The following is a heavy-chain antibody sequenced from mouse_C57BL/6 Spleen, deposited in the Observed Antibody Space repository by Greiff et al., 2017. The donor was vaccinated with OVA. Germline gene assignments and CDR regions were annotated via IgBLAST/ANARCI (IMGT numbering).Heavy chain of an antibody. CDR1: GFTFSDYG. Sequence: EVMLVESGGGLVKPGGSLKLSCAASGFTFSDYGMHWVRQAPEKGLEWVAYISSGSSTIYYADTVKGRFTISRDNAKNTLFLQMTSLRSEDTAMYYCARPGGLRPFAYWGQGTLVTVSA. CDR2: ISSGSSTI. D-gene: IGHD2-4*01. CDR3: ARPGGLRPFAY. J-gene: IGHJ3*01. V-gene: IGHV5-17*01.